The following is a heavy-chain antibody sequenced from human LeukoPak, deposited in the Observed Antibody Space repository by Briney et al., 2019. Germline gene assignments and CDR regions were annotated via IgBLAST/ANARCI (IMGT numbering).Heavy chain of an antibody. J-gene: IGHJ5*02. V-gene: IGHV1-69*06. CDR3: ARSERSERSNWFDP. CDR1: GGTFSSYA. Sequence: ASVTVSCKASGGTFSSYAISWVRQAPGQGLEWMGGIIPIFGTANYAQKFQGRVTITADKSTSTAYMELSSLRSEDTAVYYCARSERSERSNWFDPWGQGTLVTVSS. D-gene: IGHD1-1*01. CDR2: IIPIFGTA.